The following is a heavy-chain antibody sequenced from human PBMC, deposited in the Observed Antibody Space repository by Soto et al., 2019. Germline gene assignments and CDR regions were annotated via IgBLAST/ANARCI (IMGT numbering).Heavy chain of an antibody. CDR1: GFTFSSYA. D-gene: IGHD6-19*01. V-gene: IGHV3-30-3*01. CDR3: ARGPRVAVAGKNY. CDR2: ISYDGSNK. J-gene: IGHJ4*02. Sequence: GGSLRLSCAASGFTFSSYAMHWVRQAPGKGLEWVAVISYDGSNKYYADSVKGRLTISRDNSKNRLYLQMNSLRAEDTAVYYCARGPRVAVAGKNYWGQGTLVTVSS.